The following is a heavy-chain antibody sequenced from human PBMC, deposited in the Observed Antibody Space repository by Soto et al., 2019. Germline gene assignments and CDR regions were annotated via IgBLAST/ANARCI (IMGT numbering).Heavy chain of an antibody. CDR2: TYYRSKWYN. D-gene: IGHD5-18*01. Sequence: SQTLSLTSGISGDNVSSNSSAWNWIRQSPSRGLEWLGRTYYRSKWYNDYAVSVKSRITINPDTSKNQFSLQLNSVTPEDTAVYYCARWIQGSHAFEIWGQGTMVTVSS. V-gene: IGHV6-1*01. J-gene: IGHJ3*02. CDR3: ARWIQGSHAFEI. CDR1: GDNVSSNSSA.